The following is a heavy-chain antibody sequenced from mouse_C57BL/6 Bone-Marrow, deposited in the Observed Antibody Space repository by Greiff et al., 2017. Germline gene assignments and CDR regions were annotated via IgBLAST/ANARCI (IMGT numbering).Heavy chain of an antibody. CDR1: GFSLTSYG. Sequence: FQLQQSGPGLVQPSQSLSITCTVSGFSLTSYGVHWFRQPPGTGLVWLGVIWSGGSTDYNAAFISRLSISKDNSKSQVFFKMNSLQADDTAIYYGAKNNGSSYCWYFDVWGTGTTVTVSS. D-gene: IGHD1-1*01. CDR3: AKNNGSSYCWYFDV. J-gene: IGHJ1*03. V-gene: IGHV2-4*01. CDR2: IWSGGST.